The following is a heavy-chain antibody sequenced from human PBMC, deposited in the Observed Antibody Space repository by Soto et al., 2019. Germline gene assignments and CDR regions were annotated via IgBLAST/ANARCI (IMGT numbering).Heavy chain of an antibody. D-gene: IGHD6-6*01. CDR2: ISYDGSNK. J-gene: IGHJ4*02. CDR3: AKGHREYSSSRFGY. CDR1: GFTFSSYG. Sequence: GGSLRLSCAASGFTFSSYGMHWVRQAPGKGLEWVAVISYDGSNKYYADSVKGRFTISRDNSKNALYLQMNSLRAEDTAVYYCAKGHREYSSSRFGYWGQGTLVTVS. V-gene: IGHV3-30*18.